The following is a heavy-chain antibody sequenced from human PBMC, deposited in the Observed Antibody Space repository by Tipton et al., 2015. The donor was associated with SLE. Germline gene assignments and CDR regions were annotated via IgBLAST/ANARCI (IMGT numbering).Heavy chain of an antibody. CDR1: GYTFTTYG. Sequence: QLVQSGPEVKKPGASVRVSCKASGYTFTTYGISWVRQAPGQGLEWMGGIIPIFGTANYAQKFQGRVTITADESTSTAYMELSSLRSEDTAVYYCARDLTYYYGSVSLYGMDVWGQGTTVTVSS. V-gene: IGHV1-69*13. D-gene: IGHD3-10*01. J-gene: IGHJ6*02. CDR2: IIPIFGTA. CDR3: ARDLTYYYGSVSLYGMDV.